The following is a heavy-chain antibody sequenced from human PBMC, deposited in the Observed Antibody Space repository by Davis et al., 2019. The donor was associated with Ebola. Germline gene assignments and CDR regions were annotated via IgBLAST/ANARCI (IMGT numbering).Heavy chain of an antibody. Sequence: PSETLSLTCTVSGGSISSYYWSWIRQPPGKGLEWIGYIYYSGSTNYNPSLKSRVTISVDTSKNQFSLKLSSVTAADTAVYYCARGFTGFYYYYGMDVWGQGTTVTVSS. J-gene: IGHJ6*02. CDR3: ARGFTGFYYYYGMDV. D-gene: IGHD3-16*01. CDR1: GGSISSYY. V-gene: IGHV4-59*08. CDR2: IYYSGST.